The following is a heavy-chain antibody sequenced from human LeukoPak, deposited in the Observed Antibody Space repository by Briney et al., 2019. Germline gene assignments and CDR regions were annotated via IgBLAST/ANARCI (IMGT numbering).Heavy chain of an antibody. CDR1: GFTFINAW. V-gene: IGHV3-15*01. Sequence: PGGSLRLSCAASGFTFINAWMTWVRQAPGKGLEWVGRIIMKTDGGTTEYAAPVKGRFTISRDDSINTLYLQMNGLTTEDTALYYCATSGTMTTRLLDYWGQGTLVTVSS. D-gene: IGHD1-26*01. J-gene: IGHJ4*02. CDR3: ATSGTMTTRLLDY. CDR2: IIMKTDGGTT.